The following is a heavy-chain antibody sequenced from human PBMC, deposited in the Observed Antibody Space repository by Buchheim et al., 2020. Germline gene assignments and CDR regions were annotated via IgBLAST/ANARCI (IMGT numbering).Heavy chain of an antibody. Sequence: QVQPVQSGAEVKKPGASVKVSCKASGYTFTSYDINWVRQATGQGLEWMGWMSPNSGNTGYAQKFQGRVTMTRNTSISTAYMELSSLRSEDTAVYYCARYVDIVATISGYYYGMDVWGQGTT. CDR1: GYTFTSYD. J-gene: IGHJ6*02. CDR3: ARYVDIVATISGYYYGMDV. V-gene: IGHV1-8*01. D-gene: IGHD5-12*01. CDR2: MSPNSGNT.